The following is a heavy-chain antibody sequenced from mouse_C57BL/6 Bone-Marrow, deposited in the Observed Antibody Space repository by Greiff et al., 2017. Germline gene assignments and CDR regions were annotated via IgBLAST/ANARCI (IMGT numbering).Heavy chain of an antibody. Sequence: VQGVESGAELARPGASVKLSCKASGYTFTSYGISWVKQRTGQGLEWIGEIYPRSGNTYYNEKLKGKATLTADKSSSTAYLEISSLTSEVAAVFFGARTGTGYWGQGTTLTVSA. CDR1: GYTFTSYG. CDR3: ARTGTGY. D-gene: IGHD4-1*01. J-gene: IGHJ2*01. CDR2: IYPRSGNT. V-gene: IGHV1-81*01.